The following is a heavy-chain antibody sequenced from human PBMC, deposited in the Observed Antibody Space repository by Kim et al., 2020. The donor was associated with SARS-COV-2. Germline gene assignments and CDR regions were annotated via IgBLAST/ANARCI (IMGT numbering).Heavy chain of an antibody. CDR2: ISSSGSTI. V-gene: IGHV3-48*03. Sequence: GGSLRLSCAASGFTFSSYEMNWVRQAPGKGLEWVSYISSSGSTIYYADSVKGRFTISRDNAKNSLYLQMNSLRAEDTAVYYCARGDPPGYSYGGSNWFDPWGQGTLVTVSS. D-gene: IGHD5-18*01. CDR3: ARGDPPGYSYGGSNWFDP. J-gene: IGHJ5*02. CDR1: GFTFSSYE.